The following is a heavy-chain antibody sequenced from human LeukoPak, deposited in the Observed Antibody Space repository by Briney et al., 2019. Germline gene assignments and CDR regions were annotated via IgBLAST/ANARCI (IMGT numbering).Heavy chain of an antibody. D-gene: IGHD5-18*01. CDR2: IRYDGSNK. V-gene: IGHV3-30*02. CDR3: AKEADTAMVMNAFDI. J-gene: IGHJ3*02. CDR1: GFTFSSYG. Sequence: GGSLRLSCAASGFTFSSYGMHWVRQAPGKGLEWVSFIRYDGSNKYYADSVKGRFTISRDNSKNTLYLQMNSLRAEDTAVYYCAKEADTAMVMNAFDISGQGTMVTVSS.